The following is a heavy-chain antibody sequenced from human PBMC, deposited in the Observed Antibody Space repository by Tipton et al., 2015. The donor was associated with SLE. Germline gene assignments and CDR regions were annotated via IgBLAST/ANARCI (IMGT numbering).Heavy chain of an antibody. CDR3: ARTSGSYMDY. Sequence: TLSLTCTVSGGSISSGDYYWSWIRQPPGKGLEWIGYIYHSGGTNHSPSLRSRLTTSVDTSKNQFSLRLSSVTAADTAVYYCARTSGSYMDYWGQGTLVTVPS. D-gene: IGHD3-10*01. J-gene: IGHJ4*02. CDR1: GGSISSGDYY. CDR2: IYHSGGT. V-gene: IGHV4-61*08.